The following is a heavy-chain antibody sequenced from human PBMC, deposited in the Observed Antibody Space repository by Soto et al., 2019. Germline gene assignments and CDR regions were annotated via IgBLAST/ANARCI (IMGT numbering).Heavy chain of an antibody. CDR1: GYSFASYW. J-gene: IGHJ6*02. V-gene: IGHV5-51*01. Sequence: GESLKISCQGSGYSFASYWIGWVRQMPGKDLEWMGIIYPGDSDTRYSPPFQGQVTISADKSLRTAYLQWTSLKASDTALYYCARTRSFTLGFYYDGMDVWGQGTTVTVSS. CDR2: IYPGDSDT. CDR3: ARTRSFTLGFYYDGMDV. D-gene: IGHD6-6*01.